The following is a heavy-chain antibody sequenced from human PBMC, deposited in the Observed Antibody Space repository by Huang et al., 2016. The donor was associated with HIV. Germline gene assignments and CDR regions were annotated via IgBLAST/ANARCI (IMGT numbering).Heavy chain of an antibody. CDR3: ARGYNFWSGYYTDKYYMDV. V-gene: IGHV3-20*04. Sequence: EVILVESGGGVVRPGGSLRLSCAISGFTLDDYGMSWVRQAPGKGLEWVSGIHWKCESASYADSVKGRFTVSKDNANNSLFLQMNSLRAEDTALYYCARGYNFWSGYYTDKYYMDVWGKGTTVVVSS. J-gene: IGHJ6*03. D-gene: IGHD3-3*01. CDR2: IHWKCESA. CDR1: GFTLDDYG.